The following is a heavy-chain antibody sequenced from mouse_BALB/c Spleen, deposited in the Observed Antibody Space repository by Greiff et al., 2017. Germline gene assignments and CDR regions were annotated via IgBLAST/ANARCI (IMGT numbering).Heavy chain of an antibody. J-gene: IGHJ4*01. CDR2: IYPYNGGT. CDR3: ARDGYYGSSHYYAMDY. D-gene: IGHD1-1*01. V-gene: IGHV1S29*02. Sequence: VQLQQSGPELVKPGASVKISCKASGYTFTDYNMHWVKQSPGKSLEWIGYIYPYNGGTGYNQKFKSKATLTVDNSSSTAYMELRSLTSEDSAVYYCARDGYYGSSHYYAMDYWGQGTSVTVSS. CDR1: GYTFTDYN.